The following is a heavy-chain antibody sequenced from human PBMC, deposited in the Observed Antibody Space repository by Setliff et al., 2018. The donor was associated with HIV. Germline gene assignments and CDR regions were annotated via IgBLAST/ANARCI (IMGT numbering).Heavy chain of an antibody. J-gene: IGHJ4*02. CDR1: GASISSGGYY. CDR3: ARRDGYSYGFYFDH. V-gene: IGHV4-39*01. Sequence: PSETLSLTCTVSGASISSGGYYWGWIRQPPGKGLEWIGTIDYSGSTYYNPSLKSRLTISVDTSKNQFSLKLSSVTAADTAVYYCARRDGYSYGFYFDHWGQGTLVTVSS. D-gene: IGHD5-18*01. CDR2: IDYSGST.